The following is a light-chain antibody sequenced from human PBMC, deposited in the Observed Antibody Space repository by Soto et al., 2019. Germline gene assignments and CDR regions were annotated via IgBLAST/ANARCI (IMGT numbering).Light chain of an antibody. CDR1: QIISIY. CDR2: TAS. J-gene: IGKJ2*01. Sequence: DIQMTQSPSSLSASVGDRVTITCRASQIISIYLNWYHQKVGKAPKLLIYTASSLESGVPPRFSGSGSGTDFTLTISSLQPEDFTTYYCQQSYSAPYTFGQGTKLEI. CDR3: QQSYSAPYT. V-gene: IGKV1-39*01.